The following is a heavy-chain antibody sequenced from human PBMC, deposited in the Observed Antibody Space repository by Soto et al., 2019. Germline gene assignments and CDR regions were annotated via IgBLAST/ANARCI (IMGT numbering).Heavy chain of an antibody. Sequence: TLSLTCTVSGGSISSGGYYWSWIRQHPGKGLEWIGYIYYSGSTYYNPSLKSRVTISVDTSKNQFSLKLSSVTAADTAVYYCARVHSMIVVVIEYYFDYWGQGTLLTVSS. CDR2: IYYSGST. V-gene: IGHV4-31*03. D-gene: IGHD3-22*01. J-gene: IGHJ4*02. CDR3: ARVHSMIVVVIEYYFDY. CDR1: GGSISSGGYY.